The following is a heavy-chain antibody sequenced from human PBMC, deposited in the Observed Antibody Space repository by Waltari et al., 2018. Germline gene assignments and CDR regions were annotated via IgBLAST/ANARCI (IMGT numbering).Heavy chain of an antibody. CDR1: GFSFRTSD. V-gene: IGHV3-48*03. D-gene: IGHD2-15*01. CDR2: ISDGDKSI. Sequence: ELQLVASGGGLAPPGRPLRIPCVTSGFSFRTSDMNWVRQAPGKGLEWISYISDGDKSISYAESVKGRFTVSRDNAKNSLHLQMNNLRAEDTATYYCVRDGLGSGWTRVDVWGQGTTVTVSS. CDR3: VRDGLGSGWTRVDV. J-gene: IGHJ6*02.